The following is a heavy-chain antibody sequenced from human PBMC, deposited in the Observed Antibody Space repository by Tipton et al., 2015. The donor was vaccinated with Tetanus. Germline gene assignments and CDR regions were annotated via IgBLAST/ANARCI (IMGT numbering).Heavy chain of an antibody. J-gene: IGHJ5*02. CDR3: ARDLRRYQQNNWFDP. CDR2: IYYSGNT. V-gene: IGHV4-59*01. D-gene: IGHD2-2*01. Sequence: GLVKPSETLSLTCTVSGDSISFYYWSWIRQPPGKGLEWIGYIYYSGNTKYNPSLKSRVTMLVDTSKNQFSLILTSVTPADTAVYYCARDLRRYQQNNWFDPWGQGTLVTVPS. CDR1: GDSISFYY.